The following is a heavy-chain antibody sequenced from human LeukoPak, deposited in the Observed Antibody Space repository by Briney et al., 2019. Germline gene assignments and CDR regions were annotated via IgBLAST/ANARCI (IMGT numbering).Heavy chain of an antibody. J-gene: IGHJ5*02. Sequence: SETLSLTCTVSGGSISSGDYYWSCIRQPPGKGLECIGYIYYSGSTYYNPSLKSRVTISVDTSKNQFSLKLSSVTAADTAVYYCARLLRYFDWAGWFDPWGQGTLVTVSS. CDR2: IYYSGST. V-gene: IGHV4-30-4*01. CDR3: ARLLRYFDWAGWFDP. CDR1: GGSISSGDYY. D-gene: IGHD3-9*01.